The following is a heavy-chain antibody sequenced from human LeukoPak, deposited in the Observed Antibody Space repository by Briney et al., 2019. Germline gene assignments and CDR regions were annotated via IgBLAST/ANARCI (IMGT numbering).Heavy chain of an antibody. CDR2: ITGSGGNT. D-gene: IGHD3-9*01. Sequence: GASLRLSCAASGFTFTNYAMSWVRQAPGKGLEWVSAITGSGGNTYYADSVKGRFTISRDNSKNTVFLQMNSLRAEDTAVYYCAKWGDYDVLTGYYVSDYWGQGALVTVSS. CDR3: AKWGDYDVLTGYYVSDY. CDR1: GFTFTNYA. V-gene: IGHV3-23*01. J-gene: IGHJ4*02.